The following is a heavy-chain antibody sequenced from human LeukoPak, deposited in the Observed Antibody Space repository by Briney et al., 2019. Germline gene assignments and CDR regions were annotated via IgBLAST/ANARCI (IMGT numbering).Heavy chain of an antibody. CDR2: ITWDGGST. V-gene: IGHV3-43D*03. Sequence: GGSLRLSCAASGFTFDDYAMHWVRQAPGKGLEWVSLITWDGGSTYCADSVKGRFIISRDNSKNSLYLQMNGLRTEDTAFYYCVKDGSSWGYFDYWGPGTLVTVSS. J-gene: IGHJ4*02. D-gene: IGHD6-13*01. CDR3: VKDGSSWGYFDY. CDR1: GFTFDDYA.